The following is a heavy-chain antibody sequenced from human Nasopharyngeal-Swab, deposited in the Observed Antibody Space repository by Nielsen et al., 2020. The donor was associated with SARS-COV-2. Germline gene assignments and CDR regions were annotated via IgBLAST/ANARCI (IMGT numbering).Heavy chain of an antibody. CDR1: GDSISSSDYY. CDR2: TSYSGST. J-gene: IGHJ4*02. CDR3: ARDFSN. Sequence: SETLSLTCTVSGDSISSSDYYWTWLRQPPGKGLEWIGCTSYSGSTFYNPSLKSRLNISIDTSKSQFSLNLSSVTAADMAVYYCARDFSNWGQGTLVTVSS. V-gene: IGHV4-30-4*01. D-gene: IGHD3-3*02.